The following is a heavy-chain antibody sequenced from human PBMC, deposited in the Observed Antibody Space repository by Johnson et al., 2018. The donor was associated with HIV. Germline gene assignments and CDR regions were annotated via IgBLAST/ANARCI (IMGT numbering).Heavy chain of an antibody. V-gene: IGHV3-11*04. Sequence: QEQLVESGGGLVKPGGSLRLSCAPSGFTFSDYYMSWMRQAPGQGLEWVSYISSSGSNIYKADSVKGRFTISRDNAKNSLFLQMNSLRAEDTAVYYCARDSAYCGGDCHDASDIWGQGTRVTVSS. J-gene: IGHJ3*02. CDR3: ARDSAYCGGDCHDASDI. CDR2: ISSSGSNI. CDR1: GFTFSDYY. D-gene: IGHD2-21*02.